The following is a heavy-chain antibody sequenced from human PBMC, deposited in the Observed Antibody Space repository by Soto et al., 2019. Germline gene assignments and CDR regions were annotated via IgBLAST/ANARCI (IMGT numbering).Heavy chain of an antibody. V-gene: IGHV3-30-3*01. CDR1: GFTFSSYA. J-gene: IGHJ6*02. CDR3: ARAPRDYYDSSGPRRYYYYGMDV. CDR2: ISYDGSNK. D-gene: IGHD3-22*01. Sequence: PVGSLRLSCAASGFTFSSYAMHWVRQAPGKGLEWVAVISYDGSNKYYADSVKGRFTISRDNSKNTLYLQMNSLRAEDTAVYYCARAPRDYYDSSGPRRYYYYGMDVWGQGTTVTVSS.